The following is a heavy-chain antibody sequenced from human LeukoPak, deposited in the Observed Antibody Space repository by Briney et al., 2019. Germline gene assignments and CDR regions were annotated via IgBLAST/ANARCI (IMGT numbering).Heavy chain of an antibody. CDR2: IYHSGST. Sequence: PSETLSLTCAVSGGSISSGGYSWSWIRQPPGKGLEWIGYIYHSGSTYYNPSLKSGVTISVDRSKNQFSLKLSSVTAADTAVYYCARDSVSYGDYFDYWGQGTLVTVSS. CDR1: GGSISSGGYS. J-gene: IGHJ4*02. V-gene: IGHV4-30-2*01. D-gene: IGHD5-18*01. CDR3: ARDSVSYGDYFDY.